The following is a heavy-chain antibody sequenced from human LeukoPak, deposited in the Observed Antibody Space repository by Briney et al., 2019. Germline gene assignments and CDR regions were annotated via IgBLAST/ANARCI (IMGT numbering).Heavy chain of an antibody. CDR1: GGSISSYY. CDR2: IYYSGST. V-gene: IGHV4-59*01. J-gene: IGHJ5*02. Sequence: SETLSLTCTVPGGSISSYYWSWIRQPPGKGLEWIGYIYYSGSTNYNPSLKSRVTISVDTSKNQFSLKLSSVTAADTAVYYCARYPIGTTRWNNWFDPWGQGTLVTVSS. D-gene: IGHD1-7*01. CDR3: ARYPIGTTRWNNWFDP.